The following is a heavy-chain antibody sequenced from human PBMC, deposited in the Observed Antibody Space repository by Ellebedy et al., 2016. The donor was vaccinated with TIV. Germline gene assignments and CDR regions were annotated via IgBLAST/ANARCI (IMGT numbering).Heavy chain of an antibody. CDR2: IIPIFGTA. CDR1: GGTFSSYA. V-gene: IGHV1-69*13. J-gene: IGHJ4*02. CDR3: AREARIAVAGRLGDYFDY. Sequence: ASVKVSCKASGGTFSSYAISWVRQAPGQGLEWMGGIIPIFGTANYAQKFQGRVTITADESTSTAYMELSSLRSEDTAVYYCAREARIAVAGRLGDYFDYWGQGTLVTVSS. D-gene: IGHD6-19*01.